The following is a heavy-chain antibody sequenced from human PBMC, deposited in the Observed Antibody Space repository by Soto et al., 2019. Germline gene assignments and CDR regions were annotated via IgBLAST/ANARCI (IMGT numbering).Heavy chain of an antibody. Sequence: ASVKVSCKASGYTFTTYDISWVRQATGQGLEWMGWMNPYSGNTGYAQKFQGRVTVTRNTSISTVYMELSGLRPDDTAVYYCARRRERSGPHYFDYWGQGSQVTVSS. CDR2: MNPYSGNT. CDR3: ARRRERSGPHYFDY. J-gene: IGHJ4*02. CDR1: GYTFTTYD. V-gene: IGHV1-8*01. D-gene: IGHD6-25*01.